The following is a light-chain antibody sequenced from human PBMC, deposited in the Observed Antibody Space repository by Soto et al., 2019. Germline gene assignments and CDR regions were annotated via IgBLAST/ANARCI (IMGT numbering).Light chain of an antibody. Sequence: QSVLTQPASVSGSPGQSIAISCSGTSSDIGSYDHVAWYQQFPGKSPKLIIYAVSDRPSGVSDRFSGSKSGISASLTISGLQTEDEADYSCISYTDRQSYLFGTGTKGTVL. CDR1: SSDIGSYDH. V-gene: IGLV2-14*03. CDR2: AVS. J-gene: IGLJ1*01. CDR3: ISYTDRQSYL.